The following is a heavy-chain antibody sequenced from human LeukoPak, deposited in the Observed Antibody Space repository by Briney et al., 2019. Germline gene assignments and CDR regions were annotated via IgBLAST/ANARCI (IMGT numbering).Heavy chain of an antibody. CDR2: IYHSGST. V-gene: IGHV4-30-2*01. D-gene: IGHD3-10*01. CDR1: GGSISSGGYS. Sequence: PSQTLSLTCAVSGGSISSGGYSWSWIRQPPGKGLEWIGHIYHSGSTYYNPSLKSRVTISVDRSKNQFSLKLSSVTAADTAVYYCARGNSGSYYSLDYWGQGTLVTVSS. J-gene: IGHJ4*02. CDR3: ARGNSGSYYSLDY.